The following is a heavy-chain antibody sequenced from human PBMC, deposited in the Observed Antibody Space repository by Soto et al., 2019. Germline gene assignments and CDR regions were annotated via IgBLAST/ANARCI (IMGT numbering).Heavy chain of an antibody. V-gene: IGHV3-21*01. J-gene: IGHJ3*02. CDR2: ISSSSSYI. D-gene: IGHD3-10*01. Sequence: GGSLRLSCAASGFTFSSYSMNWVRQAPGKGLEWVSSISSSSSYIYYADSVKGRFTISRDNAKNSLYLQMNSLRAEDTAVYYCAFAGSGSYSNVPEAFDIWGQGTMVTVPS. CDR3: AFAGSGSYSNVPEAFDI. CDR1: GFTFSSYS.